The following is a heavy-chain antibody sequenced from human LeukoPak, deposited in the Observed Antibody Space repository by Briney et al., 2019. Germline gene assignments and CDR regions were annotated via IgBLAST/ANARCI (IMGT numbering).Heavy chain of an antibody. CDR2: LSSSSSYR. CDR1: GFTLSNYS. J-gene: IGHJ6*02. CDR3: ARDLDSSSFGGYYGMDV. D-gene: IGHD6-6*01. V-gene: IGHV3-21*01. Sequence: GGSLRLSCAASGFTLSNYSMNWVRQAPGKGLEWVSTLSSSSSYRYYADSVKGRFTISRDNAKNSLYLQMNSLRAEDTAVYYCARDLDSSSFGGYYGMDVWGQGTTVTVSS.